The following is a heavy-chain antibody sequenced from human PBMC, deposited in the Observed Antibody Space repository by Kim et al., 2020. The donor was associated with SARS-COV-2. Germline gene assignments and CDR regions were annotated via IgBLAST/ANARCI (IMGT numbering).Heavy chain of an antibody. V-gene: IGHV4-34*01. CDR2: INESGST. D-gene: IGHD3-10*01. J-gene: IGHJ3*01. Sequence: SETLSLTCAVYGGSFSDFWGWIRQPPGKGLEWIGEINESGSTNHNPSLKSRVSISVYTSKNQFSLRLTSVTAADTAVYYCARAAFIMVRGVTITHRVGFVVWAQGTMVTVS. CDR1: GGSFSDF. CDR3: ARAAFIMVRGVTITHRVGFVV.